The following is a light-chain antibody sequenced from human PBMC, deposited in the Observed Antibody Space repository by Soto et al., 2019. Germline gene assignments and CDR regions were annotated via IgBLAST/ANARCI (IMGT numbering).Light chain of an antibody. J-gene: IGKJ1*01. CDR2: DAS. CDR3: QQRSNWPWT. Sequence: EIVLTQSPATLSLSPGERATLSCRASQSVSSYLAWYQQKPGKAPRLLIYDASNKANGIPARFSGSGSGTEFTLTISSLEPEDFAVYYCQQRSNWPWTFGQGTKVDIK. V-gene: IGKV3-11*01. CDR1: QSVSSY.